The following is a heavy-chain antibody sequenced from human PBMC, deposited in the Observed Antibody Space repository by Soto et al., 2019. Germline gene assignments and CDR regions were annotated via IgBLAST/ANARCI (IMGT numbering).Heavy chain of an antibody. D-gene: IGHD1-26*01. Sequence: EVQLLESGGGLVQRGGSLRLSCAASGFTFSSYAMRWVRQAPGKGLEWVSAISGSGGSTYYADSVKGRFTISRDNSKNTLYLQMNSLRAEDTAVYYCARRGSGSYYDYWGQGTLVIVSS. CDR2: ISGSGGST. CDR3: ARRGSGSYYDY. J-gene: IGHJ4*02. V-gene: IGHV3-23*01. CDR1: GFTFSSYA.